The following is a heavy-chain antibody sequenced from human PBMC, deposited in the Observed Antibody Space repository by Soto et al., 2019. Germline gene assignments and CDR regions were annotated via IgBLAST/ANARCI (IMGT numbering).Heavy chain of an antibody. Sequence: QVQLVESGGGVVQPGRSLRLSCAASGFTFSSYAMHWVRQAPGKGLEWVAVISYDGSNKYYADSVKGRFTISRDNSKNALYLQVNSLRAEDTAVYYCAREGEVAVAGKAFLRYWGQGTLVTVSS. D-gene: IGHD6-19*01. CDR1: GFTFSSYA. CDR2: ISYDGSNK. J-gene: IGHJ4*02. V-gene: IGHV3-30-3*01. CDR3: AREGEVAVAGKAFLRY.